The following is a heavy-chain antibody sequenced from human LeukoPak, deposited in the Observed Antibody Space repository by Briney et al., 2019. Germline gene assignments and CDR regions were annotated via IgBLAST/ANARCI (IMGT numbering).Heavy chain of an antibody. CDR2: IIPIFGTA. Sequence: ASVKVSCKASGGTFSSYAISWVRQAPGQGLEWMGGIIPIFGTANYAQKFQGRVTITADKSTSTAYMEPSSLRSEDTAAYYCARDRTYYGSYYFDYWGQGTLVTVSS. D-gene: IGHD3-10*01. CDR1: GGTFSSYA. J-gene: IGHJ4*02. V-gene: IGHV1-69*06. CDR3: ARDRTYYGSYYFDY.